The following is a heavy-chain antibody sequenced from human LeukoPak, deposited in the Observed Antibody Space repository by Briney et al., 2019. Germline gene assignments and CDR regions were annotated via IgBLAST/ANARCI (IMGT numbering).Heavy chain of an antibody. CDR2: INSDGSST. Sequence: PGGSLRLSCAASGFTFSSYWMHWVRQAPGKGLVWVSRINSDGSSTSYADSVKGRFIISRDNAKNTLYLQMNSLRAEDTAVHYCARDAPYSSGWYPYFQHWGQGTLVTVSS. CDR1: GFTFSSYW. D-gene: IGHD6-19*01. J-gene: IGHJ1*01. V-gene: IGHV3-74*01. CDR3: ARDAPYSSGWYPYFQH.